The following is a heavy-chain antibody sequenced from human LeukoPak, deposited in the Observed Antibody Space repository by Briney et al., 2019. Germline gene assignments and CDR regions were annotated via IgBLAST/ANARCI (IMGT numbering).Heavy chain of an antibody. J-gene: IGHJ4*02. Sequence: PGGSLRLSCAASGFTFSSYAMSWVRQAPGKGLEWVSAIGGSGGSTYYADSVKGRFTISRDNSKNTLYLQMNSLRAEDTAVYYCAKDKMGSYYDSSGYYEYWGQGTLVTVSS. CDR1: GFTFSSYA. CDR3: AKDKMGSYYDSSGYYEY. D-gene: IGHD3-22*01. CDR2: IGGSGGST. V-gene: IGHV3-23*01.